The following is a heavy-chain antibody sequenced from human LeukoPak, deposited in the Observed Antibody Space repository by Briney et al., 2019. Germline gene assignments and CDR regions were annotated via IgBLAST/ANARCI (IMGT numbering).Heavy chain of an antibody. D-gene: IGHD5-12*01. Sequence: SETLSLTCTVSGGSISRNYWSWIRKPPGKGLQWIGHIYYTGSINYNPSLKSRVTISVDTSKNQFSLRLSSVTAADTAVYYCARALGSVGYVYFDYWGQGTLVTVSS. CDR2: IYYTGSI. CDR1: GGSISRNY. J-gene: IGHJ4*02. CDR3: ARALGSVGYVYFDY. V-gene: IGHV4-59*01.